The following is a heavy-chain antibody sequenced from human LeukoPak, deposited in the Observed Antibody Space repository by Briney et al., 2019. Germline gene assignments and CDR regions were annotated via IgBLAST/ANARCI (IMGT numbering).Heavy chain of an antibody. CDR1: GFTFSNWW. D-gene: IGHD2-2*01. Sequence: PGGSLRLSCVVSGFTFSNWWMSWVRQAPGKGLEYVANIKEDGTEKNYMDSAKGRFTISRDNAKNSLYLQMNSLRAEDTAVYYCARAFPYCSSTSCSADYFDYWGQGTLVTVSS. CDR3: ARAFPYCSSTSCSADYFDY. J-gene: IGHJ4*02. V-gene: IGHV3-7*01. CDR2: IKEDGTEK.